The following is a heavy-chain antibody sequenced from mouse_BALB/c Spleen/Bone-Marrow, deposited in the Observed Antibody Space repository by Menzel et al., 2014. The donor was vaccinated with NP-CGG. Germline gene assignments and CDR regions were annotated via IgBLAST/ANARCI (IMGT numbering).Heavy chain of an antibody. V-gene: IGHV7-3*02. D-gene: IGHD2-3*01. CDR1: GFTFTDYY. Sequence: EVQGVESGGGLVQPGGSLRLSCATSGFTFTDYYMNWVRQPPGKALEWLGFIRNKAYSYTTEYSASVKGRFTISRDNSQSILYLQVNTLRAEDSATYYCARDMGGLLFDYWGQGTTLTVSS. CDR2: IRNKAYSYTT. CDR3: ARDMGGLLFDY. J-gene: IGHJ2*01.